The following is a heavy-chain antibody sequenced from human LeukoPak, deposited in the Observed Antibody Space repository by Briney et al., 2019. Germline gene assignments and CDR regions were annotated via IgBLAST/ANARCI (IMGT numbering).Heavy chain of an antibody. CDR3: AKDVVPDSGWGLDY. CDR1: GFTFSTYS. J-gene: IGHJ4*02. D-gene: IGHD6-19*01. V-gene: IGHV3-23*01. CDR2: IYPSGDST. Sequence: GGSLRLSCAASGFTFSTYSMTWVRQGPGKGLEWVSSIYPSGDSTFYADSVKGRFTISRDNSKNTLYLQMSSLRTEDTAIYYCAKDVVPDSGWGLDYWGPGTLVTVSS.